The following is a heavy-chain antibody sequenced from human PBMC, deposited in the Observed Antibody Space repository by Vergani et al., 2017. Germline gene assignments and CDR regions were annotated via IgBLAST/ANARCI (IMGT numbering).Heavy chain of an antibody. CDR2: IDPSDSYT. J-gene: IGHJ4*02. CDR1: GYSFTSYW. CDR3: ARVRSIAVAGTEFDY. D-gene: IGHD6-19*01. Sequence: EVQLVQSGAEVKKPGESLKISCKGSGYSFTSYWISWVRQMPGKGLEWMGRIDPSDSYTNYIPSFQGHVTISADKSISTAYLPWSSLKASDTAMYYCARVRSIAVAGTEFDYWGQGTLVTVSS. V-gene: IGHV5-10-1*01.